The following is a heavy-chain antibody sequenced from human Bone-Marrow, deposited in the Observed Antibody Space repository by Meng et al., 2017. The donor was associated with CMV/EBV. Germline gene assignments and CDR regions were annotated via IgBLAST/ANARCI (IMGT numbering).Heavy chain of an antibody. Sequence: ASVKVSCKASGYTFTDYYMHWVRQAPGQGLEWMGWINPSSGVTKYAQSFQGRVTMTRDTSISTAYMELSRLRSDDTAVYYCARDLPGYYDSSGYSKAFDYWGQGTLVTVSS. CDR2: INPSSGVT. V-gene: IGHV1-2*02. CDR3: ARDLPGYYDSSGYSKAFDY. J-gene: IGHJ4*02. CDR1: GYTFTDYY. D-gene: IGHD3-22*01.